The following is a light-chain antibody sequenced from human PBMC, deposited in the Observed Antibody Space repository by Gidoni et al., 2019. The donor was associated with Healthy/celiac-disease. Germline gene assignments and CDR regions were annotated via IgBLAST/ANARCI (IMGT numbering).Light chain of an antibody. CDR1: QSVSSSY. Sequence: EIVLTQSPGTLSLSPGERATLSCRASQSVSSSYLAWYQQKPGQAPRLLIYGASSRATGIPDRFGGSGSGTDFTRTISRLEPEDFAVYYCQQYGSSPFTFXPXTKVDIK. CDR2: GAS. V-gene: IGKV3-20*01. CDR3: QQYGSSPFT. J-gene: IGKJ3*01.